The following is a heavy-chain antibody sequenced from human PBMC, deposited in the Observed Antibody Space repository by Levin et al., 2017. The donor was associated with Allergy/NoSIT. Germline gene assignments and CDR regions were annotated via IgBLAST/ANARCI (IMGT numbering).Heavy chain of an antibody. Sequence: GGSLRLSCEVSGFAFEDFAMHWVRQAPGKGLEWVAGISWNSGTIAYADSVKGRFTISRDNAKDSVYLQMDSLTTEDTAFYYCTDGRYYDFWSGYFRYWSQGTLVTVS. V-gene: IGHV3-9*01. J-gene: IGHJ4*02. D-gene: IGHD3-3*01. CDR3: TDGRYYDFWSGYFRY. CDR2: ISWNSGTI. CDR1: GFAFEDFA.